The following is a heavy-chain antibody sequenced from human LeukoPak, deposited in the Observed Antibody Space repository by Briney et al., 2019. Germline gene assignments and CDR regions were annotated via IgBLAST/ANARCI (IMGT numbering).Heavy chain of an antibody. CDR3: ARDRSLDIVVVPDYYYGMDV. CDR1: GGSISSYY. CDR2: IYYSGST. Sequence: SETLSLTCTVSGGSISSYYCSWIRHPPRQGLDWIGYIYYSGSTNYNPSLKSRVTISVDTSKDQFSLKLSSVTAADTAVYYCARDRSLDIVVVPDYYYGMDVWGKGTPVTVSS. V-gene: IGHV4-59*01. J-gene: IGHJ6*04. D-gene: IGHD2-2*03.